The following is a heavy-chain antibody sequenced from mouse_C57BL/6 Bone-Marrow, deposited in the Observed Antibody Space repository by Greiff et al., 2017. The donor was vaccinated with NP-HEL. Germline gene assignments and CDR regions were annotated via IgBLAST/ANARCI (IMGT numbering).Heavy chain of an antibody. V-gene: IGHV1-55*01. D-gene: IGHD1-1*01. CDR1: GYTFTSYW. CDR2: IYPGSGST. Sequence: QVQLQQPGAELVKPGASVKMSCKASGYTFTSYWITWVKQRPGQGLEWIGDIYPGSGSTNYNEKFKSKATLTVDTSSSTAYMQRSSLTSEGSAFYYCARQGFYGSSSGGYWGQGTTLTVSS. J-gene: IGHJ2*01. CDR3: ARQGFYGSSSGGY.